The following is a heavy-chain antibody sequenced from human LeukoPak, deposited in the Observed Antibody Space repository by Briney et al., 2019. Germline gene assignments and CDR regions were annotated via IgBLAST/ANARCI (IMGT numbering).Heavy chain of an antibody. J-gene: IGHJ4*02. V-gene: IGHV4-59*01. Sequence: SETLSLTCTVSGGSISSYYWIWIRQPPGKGLEWIGYIYYRGRTNYNPSLKSRVTISVDTSKNQFSLKLSSVTAADTAVYYCARVLGCSTTSCYAAYIDSWGQGTLVTVSS. CDR2: IYYRGRT. CDR3: ARVLGCSTTSCYAAYIDS. D-gene: IGHD2-2*01. CDR1: GGSISSYY.